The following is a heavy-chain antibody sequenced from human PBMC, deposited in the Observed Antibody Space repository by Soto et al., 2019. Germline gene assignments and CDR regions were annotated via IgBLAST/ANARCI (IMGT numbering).Heavy chain of an antibody. V-gene: IGHV1-18*04. CDR1: GYTFTSYG. Sequence: ASVKVSCKASGYTFTSYGISWVRQAPGQGLEWMGWISAYNGNTNYAQKLQGRVTMTTDTSTSTAYMELRSLRSDDTAVYYCARVVTYYYDSSGISDYWGQGTLVTVSS. D-gene: IGHD3-22*01. CDR2: ISAYNGNT. CDR3: ARVVTYYYDSSGISDY. J-gene: IGHJ4*02.